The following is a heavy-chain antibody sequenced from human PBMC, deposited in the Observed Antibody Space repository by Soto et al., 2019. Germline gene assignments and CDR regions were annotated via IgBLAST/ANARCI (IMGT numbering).Heavy chain of an antibody. Sequence: QALSVPSVNSGNSVSSNSAACILIRQSPSRGLEWLGRTYYRSKWYNDYAVSVKSRITINPDTSKNQFSLHLDSVIPEDTAVYYCAGVASFRGMDVWGQGTPVTVSS. CDR1: GNSVSSNSAA. D-gene: IGHD2-21*01. J-gene: IGHJ6*02. CDR3: AGVASFRGMDV. V-gene: IGHV6-1*01. CDR2: TYYRSKWYN.